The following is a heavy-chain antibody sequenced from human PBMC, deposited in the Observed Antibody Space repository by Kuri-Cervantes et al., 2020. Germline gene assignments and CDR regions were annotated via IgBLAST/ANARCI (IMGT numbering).Heavy chain of an antibody. V-gene: IGHV1-46*01. D-gene: IGHD2-2*02. J-gene: IGHJ6*02. CDR3: ASRYCSSTSCYTQHYYYGMDV. CDR2: INPSGGST. CDR1: GYTLTSYY. Sequence: ASGKVSCKASGYTLTSYYMHWVRQAPGQGLEWMGIINPSGGSTSYAQKFQGRVTMTRDTSTSTVYMELSSLRSEDTAVYYCASRYCSSTSCYTQHYYYGMDVWGQGTTVTVSS.